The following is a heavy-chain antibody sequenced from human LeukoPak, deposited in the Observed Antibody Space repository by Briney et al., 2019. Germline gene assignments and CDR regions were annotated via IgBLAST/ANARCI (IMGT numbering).Heavy chain of an antibody. CDR2: ISSSSSTI. V-gene: IGHV3-48*04. CDR3: ARLVSGLFYMDV. CDR1: GFTFSSYS. D-gene: IGHD4-23*01. J-gene: IGHJ6*03. Sequence: GGSLRLSCAASGFTFSSYSMNWVRQAPGKGLEWVSYISSSSSTIYYADSVKGRFTISRDNAKNSLYLQMNSLRAEDTAVYYCARLVSGLFYMDVWGKGTTVTVSS.